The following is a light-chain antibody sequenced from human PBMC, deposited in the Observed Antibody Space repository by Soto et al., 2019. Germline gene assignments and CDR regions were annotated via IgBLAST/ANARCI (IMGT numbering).Light chain of an antibody. CDR3: SSSARTNKMV. CDR1: SSDIGASNY. V-gene: IGLV2-8*01. CDR2: EVS. Sequence: QSALTQPPSASGSPGQSVTISCTGTSSDIGASNYVSWYQQHPGKAPKLIISEVSKRPSGVPDRFSGSKSGNTASLSVSGLQGEDEADYYCSSSARTNKMVFGGGTQLTVL. J-gene: IGLJ2*01.